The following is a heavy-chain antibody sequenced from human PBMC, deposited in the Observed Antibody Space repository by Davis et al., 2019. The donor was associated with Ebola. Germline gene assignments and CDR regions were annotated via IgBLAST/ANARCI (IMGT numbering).Heavy chain of an antibody. V-gene: IGHV1-18*01. D-gene: IGHD6-13*01. CDR2: ISAYNGNT. CDR1: GYTFTSYG. Sequence: AASVKVSCKASGYTFTSYGISWVRQAPGQGLEWMGWISAYNGNTNYAQKLQGRVTMTTDTSTSTAYMELRSLRSDDTAVYYCARLTAAPGNYYYYYGMDVWGQGTTVTVSS. J-gene: IGHJ6*02. CDR3: ARLTAAPGNYYYYYGMDV.